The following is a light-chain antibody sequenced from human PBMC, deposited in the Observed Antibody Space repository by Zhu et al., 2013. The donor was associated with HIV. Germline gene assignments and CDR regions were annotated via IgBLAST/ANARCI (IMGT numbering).Light chain of an antibody. CDR1: QPISTK. CDR3: NQYGDSFS. V-gene: IGKV3D-15*01. J-gene: IGKJ3*01. CDR2: DAS. Sequence: EIVMTQSPATLSVSPGERAILSCRASQPISTKLAWFQQKPGQSPRLIMYDASTRPAGIPDRFSGSGSGTDFTLTISGLEPEDFAVYHCNQYGDSFSFGPGTKV.